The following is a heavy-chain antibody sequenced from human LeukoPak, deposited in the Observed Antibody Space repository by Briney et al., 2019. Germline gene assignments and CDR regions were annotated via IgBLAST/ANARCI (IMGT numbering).Heavy chain of an antibody. J-gene: IGHJ4*02. CDR3: ARDGTGYCSGSSCYSGASFDY. D-gene: IGHD2-15*01. CDR2: INPNSGGT. V-gene: IGHV1-2*06. CDR1: GYTFTSYG. Sequence: ASVKVSCKASGYTFTSYGISWVRQAPGQGLEWMGRINPNSGGTNYAQKFQGRVTMTRDTSISTACMELSRLRSDDTAVYYCARDGTGYCSGSSCYSGASFDYWGQGTLVTVSS.